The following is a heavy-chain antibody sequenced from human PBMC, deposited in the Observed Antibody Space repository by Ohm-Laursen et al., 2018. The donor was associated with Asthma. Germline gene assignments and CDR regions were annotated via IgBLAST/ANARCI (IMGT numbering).Heavy chain of an antibody. V-gene: IGHV3-21*01. CDR2: ISAASNFI. CDR3: ARIGPEWELPGREYSLHH. J-gene: IGHJ1*01. D-gene: IGHD1-26*01. Sequence: SLRLSCAASGYTFSRYSIHWVRQIPGKGLEWVASISAASNFIYYADSVRGRFTTSRDNARNPVYLQMNSLRAEDTALYYCARIGPEWELPGREYSLHHWGEGTLVTVSS. CDR1: GYTFSRYS.